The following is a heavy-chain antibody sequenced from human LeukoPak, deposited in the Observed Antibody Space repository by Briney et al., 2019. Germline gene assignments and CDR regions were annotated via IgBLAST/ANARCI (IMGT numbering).Heavy chain of an antibody. CDR3: ARGQLSSSSFDY. D-gene: IGHD6-13*01. CDR1: GYTFTSYF. V-gene: IGHV1-46*01. CDR2: INTSDGST. J-gene: IGHJ4*02. Sequence: ASVKVSCKASGYTFTSYFMHWMRQPPGQGLGWMGIINTSDGSTTYAQRFQGRVTLTRDTSTSTVYMELSSLRSEDTAVYYCARGQLSSSSFDYWGQGTMVTVCS.